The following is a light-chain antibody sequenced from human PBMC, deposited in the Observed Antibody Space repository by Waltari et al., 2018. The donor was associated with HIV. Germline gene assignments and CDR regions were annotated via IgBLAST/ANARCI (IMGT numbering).Light chain of an antibody. V-gene: IGLV1-47*02. CDR2: INH. J-gene: IGLJ2*01. CDR3: AVWDDSLNGLV. Sequence: QSVLTQPPSASGTPGQRVTISCFGGTSTVESNYVSWYQQVPGTTPKLLIYINHERPSGVPDRFSGSKSGTSASLAVSGLRSEDEAAYYCAVWDDSLNGLVFGGGTKLTVL. CDR1: TSTVESNY.